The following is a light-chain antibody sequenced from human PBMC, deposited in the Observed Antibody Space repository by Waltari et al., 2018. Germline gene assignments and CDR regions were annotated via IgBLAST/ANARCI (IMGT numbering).Light chain of an antibody. Sequence: DVGLTQSPLSLPVTPGQSASISCRSSQSLIYTDGISYLNWFHQRPGQAPRRRIYKVSNRDSGVPDRFSGSGSGTDFTLMISSVEADDVGVYFCMQATHWPVTFGQGTRLEIK. CDR2: KVS. CDR3: MQATHWPVT. V-gene: IGKV2-30*01. J-gene: IGKJ5*01. CDR1: QSLIYTDGISY.